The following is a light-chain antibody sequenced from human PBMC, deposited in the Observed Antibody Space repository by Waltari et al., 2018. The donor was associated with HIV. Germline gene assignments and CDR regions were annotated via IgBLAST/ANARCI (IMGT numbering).Light chain of an antibody. V-gene: IGLV2-14*03. CDR1: NSDVGGHNY. J-gene: IGLJ1*01. Sequence: QSALTQPASVSGSPGQSITISCSGPNSDVGGHNYVPWYQQHPGKAPKLIIFDVSHRPSGISNRFSGSKSGNTASLTISGLQAEDEADYYCSSYTRSTTLDAVFGTGTKVSVL. CDR2: DVS. CDR3: SSYTRSTTLDAV.